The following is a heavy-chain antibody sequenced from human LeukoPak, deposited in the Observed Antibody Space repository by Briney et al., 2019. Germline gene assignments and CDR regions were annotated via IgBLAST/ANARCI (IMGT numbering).Heavy chain of an antibody. CDR1: GFTFSNYE. CDR2: ISRRGGRR. D-gene: IGHD6-19*01. J-gene: IGHJ4*02. V-gene: IGHV3-23*01. CDR3: AKGPRPDITVAHTVEK. Sequence: GGSLILSCAASGFTFSNYEMRWVRQVPGRGVEWVSTISRRGGRRYDDDCVKGRFTISRDKSKNSLYLQMNSVRAEDTAVYYCAKGPRPDITVAHTVEKWVQGTLLTVSS.